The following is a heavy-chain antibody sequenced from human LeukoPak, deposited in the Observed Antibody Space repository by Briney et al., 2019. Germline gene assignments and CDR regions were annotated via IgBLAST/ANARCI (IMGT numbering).Heavy chain of an antibody. V-gene: IGHV1-69*04. CDR3: ARDGTDGYNDY. CDR2: IIPILGIA. Sequence: SVKVSCKASGGTFSSYAISWVRQAPGQGLEWMGRIIPILGIANYAQKFQGRVTITADKSTSTAYMEPSSLRSEDTAVYYCARDGTDGYNDYWGQGTLVTVSS. J-gene: IGHJ4*02. D-gene: IGHD5-24*01. CDR1: GGTFSSYA.